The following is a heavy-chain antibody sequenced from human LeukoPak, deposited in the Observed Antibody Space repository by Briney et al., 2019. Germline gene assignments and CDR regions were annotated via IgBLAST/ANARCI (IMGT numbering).Heavy chain of an antibody. Sequence: SETLSLTCTVSGGSISSSSYYWGWIRQPPGKGLEWIGSIYYSGSTYYNPSLKSRATISVDTSKNQFSLKLSSVTAADTAVYYCASICSSTSCPFDYWGQGTLVTVSS. CDR1: GGSISSSSYY. D-gene: IGHD2-2*01. J-gene: IGHJ4*02. V-gene: IGHV4-39*01. CDR2: IYYSGST. CDR3: ASICSSTSCPFDY.